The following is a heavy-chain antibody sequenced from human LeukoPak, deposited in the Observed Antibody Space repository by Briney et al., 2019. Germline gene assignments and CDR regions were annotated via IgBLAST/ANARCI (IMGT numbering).Heavy chain of an antibody. CDR1: GFTVSTSY. D-gene: IGHD3-10*01. V-gene: IGHV3-66*01. J-gene: IGHJ4*02. CDR3: ARDHVIKQAPPGY. Sequence: GGSLRLPCAASGFTVSTSYMSWVRQAPGKGLEWVSVVYSGGNTYYADFVKGRFTISRDNSKNTVYLQMNSLRAEDTAVYYCARDHVIKQAPPGYWGQGTLVTVSS. CDR2: VYSGGNT.